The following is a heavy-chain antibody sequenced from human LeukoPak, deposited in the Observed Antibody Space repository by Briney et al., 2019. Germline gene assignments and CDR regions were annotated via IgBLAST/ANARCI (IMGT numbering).Heavy chain of an antibody. CDR3: ARGDTAMVMFDY. Sequence: SETLSLTCAVYGGSFSGYYWSWIRQPPGKGLEWIGEIKHSGSTNYNPSLKSRVTISVDTSKNQFSLKLSSVTAADTAVYYCARGDTAMVMFDYWGQGTLVTVSS. V-gene: IGHV4-34*01. CDR1: GGSFSGYY. J-gene: IGHJ4*02. CDR2: IKHSGST. D-gene: IGHD5-18*01.